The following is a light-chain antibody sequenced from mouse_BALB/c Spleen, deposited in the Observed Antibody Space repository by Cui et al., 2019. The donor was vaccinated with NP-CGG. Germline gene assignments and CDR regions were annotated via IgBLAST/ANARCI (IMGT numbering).Light chain of an antibody. V-gene: IGLV1*01. CDR3: ALWYSNHWV. CDR2: GTN. CDR1: TGAVTTNNY. J-gene: IGLJ1*01. Sequence: HAVVTQESALTTSPGETVTFTCRSSTGAVTTNNYANWVQEKPDHLFTGLIGGTNNRAPGVPARFSGSLIGDKAALTITGAQTEDEAIYFCALWYSNHWVFGGGTKLTVL.